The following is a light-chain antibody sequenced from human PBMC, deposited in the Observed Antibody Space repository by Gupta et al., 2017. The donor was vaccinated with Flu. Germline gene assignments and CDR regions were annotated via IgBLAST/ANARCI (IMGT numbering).Light chain of an antibody. CDR3: QQYYSSPRT. J-gene: IGKJ1*01. Sequence: ETVVSPSPVPLAVSLYERDTINCKSSQSLLFSANNRDYLTWYQHKPGQPPKLLIYWASTRASGVPDRFSGSGSGTDFSLIISNLQAEDVAVYYCQQYYSSPRTFGQGTRVEIK. CDR2: WAS. CDR1: QSLLFSANNRDY. V-gene: IGKV4-1*01.